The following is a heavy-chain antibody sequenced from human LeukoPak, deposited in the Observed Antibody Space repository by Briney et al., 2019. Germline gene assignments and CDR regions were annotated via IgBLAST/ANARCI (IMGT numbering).Heavy chain of an antibody. CDR1: GCTFSNAW. V-gene: IGHV3-15*01. J-gene: IGHJ4*02. D-gene: IGHD1-26*01. Sequence: PGGSLRLSCAASGCTFSNAWMSWVRQAPGKGLEWVGRIKSKTDGGTTDYAAPVKGRFTISRDDSKNTLYLQMNSLKTEDTAVYYCTTDIDTQARLDYWGQGTLVTVSS. CDR3: TTDIDTQARLDY. CDR2: IKSKTDGGTT.